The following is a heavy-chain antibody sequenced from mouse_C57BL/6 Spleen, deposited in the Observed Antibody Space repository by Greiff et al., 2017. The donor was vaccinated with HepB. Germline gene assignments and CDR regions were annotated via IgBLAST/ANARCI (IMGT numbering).Heavy chain of an antibody. CDR2: IYPGDGDT. Sequence: VQLQESGPELVKPGASVKISCKASGYAFSSSWMNWVKQRPGKGLEWIGRIYPGDGDTNYNGKFKGKAKLTADKSSSTAYMQLSSLTSEDSAVYFCAGGDMAYDDDYYFDYWGQGTTLTVSS. CDR1: GYAFSSSW. V-gene: IGHV1-82*01. J-gene: IGHJ2*01. CDR3: AGGDMAYDDDYYFDY. D-gene: IGHD2-4*01.